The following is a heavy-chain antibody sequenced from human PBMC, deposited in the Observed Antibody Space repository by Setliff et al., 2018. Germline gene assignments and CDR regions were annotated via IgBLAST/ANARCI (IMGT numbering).Heavy chain of an antibody. Sequence: SETLSLTCAVSGDSISNSNWWNWVRQPPGKGLEWIGEIYHSGSTKYNPSLKSRVTISVDTSKNQFSLKLSSVTAADTAVYYCARIDIVLMVYADWGQGTMVTVSS. CDR2: IYHSGST. J-gene: IGHJ3*01. CDR3: ARIDIVLMVYAD. CDR1: GDSISNSNW. V-gene: IGHV4-4*02. D-gene: IGHD2-8*01.